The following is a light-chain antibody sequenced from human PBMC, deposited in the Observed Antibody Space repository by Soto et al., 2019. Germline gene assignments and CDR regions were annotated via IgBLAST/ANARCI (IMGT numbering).Light chain of an antibody. CDR3: SSYTSSTFYV. V-gene: IGLV2-14*01. CDR2: DVS. Sequence: QSALTQPASVSGSPGQSITISCTGTSSDVGGYNYVSWFQQHPGKAPKLMIYDVSNRPSGVSNRFSGSKSGNTASLAISGLQAEDGADYYCSSYTSSTFYVFGTGTKVTVL. CDR1: SSDVGGYNY. J-gene: IGLJ1*01.